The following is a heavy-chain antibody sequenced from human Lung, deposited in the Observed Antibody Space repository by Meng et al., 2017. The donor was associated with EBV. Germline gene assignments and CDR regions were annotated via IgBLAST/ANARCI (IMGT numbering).Heavy chain of an antibody. CDR3: ARVEVGITSGDY. Sequence: QGQLVQYGGEVKKPGASVKVSCKASGYTFTNYGITWVRQAPGQGLEWMGLINAYNGDTNYAQTLQGRVTMTTDTSTSTAYMELGSLRSDDTAVYYCARVEVGITSGDYWGQGTLVTVSS. V-gene: IGHV1-18*01. CDR2: INAYNGDT. J-gene: IGHJ4*02. D-gene: IGHD1-26*01. CDR1: GYTFTNYG.